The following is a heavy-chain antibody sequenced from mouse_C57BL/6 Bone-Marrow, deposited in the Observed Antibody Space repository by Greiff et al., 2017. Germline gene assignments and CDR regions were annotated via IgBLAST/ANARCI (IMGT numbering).Heavy chain of an antibody. CDR1: GYTFTSYW. Sequence: QVQLQQSGAELVKPGASVKMSCKASGYTFTSYWITWVKQRPGQGLEWIGDIYPGSGSTNYNEKFKSKATLTVDTSSSTAYMQLSSLTSEDSAVYYCATTTVVEEAAWFAYWGQGTLVTVSA. CDR2: IYPGSGST. V-gene: IGHV1-55*01. J-gene: IGHJ3*01. CDR3: ATTTVVEEAAWFAY. D-gene: IGHD1-1*01.